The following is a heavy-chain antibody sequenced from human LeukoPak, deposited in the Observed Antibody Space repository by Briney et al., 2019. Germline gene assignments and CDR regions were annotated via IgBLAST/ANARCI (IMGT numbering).Heavy chain of an antibody. CDR1: GFTFTTYN. V-gene: IGHV3-48*01. D-gene: IGHD2-2*01. Sequence: PGGSLRLSCAASGFTFTTYNMNWVRQALGKGLEWVSYISTSSSTIYYADSVKGRFTISRDNAKNSLYLQMNSLRAEDTAVYYCARDPCSSTSCYVGWFDPWGQGTLVTVSS. J-gene: IGHJ5*02. CDR2: ISTSSSTI. CDR3: ARDPCSSTSCYVGWFDP.